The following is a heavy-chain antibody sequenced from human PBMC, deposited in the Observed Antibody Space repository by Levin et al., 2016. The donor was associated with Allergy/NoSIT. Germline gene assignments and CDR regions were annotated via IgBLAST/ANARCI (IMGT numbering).Heavy chain of an antibody. D-gene: IGHD3-10*01. Sequence: WIRQPPGKGLEWVSYISSSGSTIYYADSVKGRFTISRDNAKNSLYLQMNSLRAEDTAVYYCARGSLGSGSGPFDYWGQGTLVTVSS. CDR3: ARGSLGSGSGPFDY. CDR2: ISSSGSTI. V-gene: IGHV3-48*03. J-gene: IGHJ4*02.